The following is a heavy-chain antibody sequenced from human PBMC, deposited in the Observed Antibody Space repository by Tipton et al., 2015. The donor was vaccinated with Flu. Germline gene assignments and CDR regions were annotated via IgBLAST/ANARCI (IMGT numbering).Heavy chain of an antibody. V-gene: IGHV4-38-2*01. CDR1: GDSIGSRYY. J-gene: IGHJ5*02. CDR3: VRRDYSNYVSDPKSWFDP. CDR2: VHQTGST. Sequence: TLSLTCSVFGDSIGSRYYWAWIRQSPGKGLEWIGNVHQTGSTYYNPSLTSRVTIAVDRPRNQFSLRLSSVTAADTAVYYCVRRDYSNYVSDPKSWFDPWGQGTLVTVSS. D-gene: IGHD4-11*01.